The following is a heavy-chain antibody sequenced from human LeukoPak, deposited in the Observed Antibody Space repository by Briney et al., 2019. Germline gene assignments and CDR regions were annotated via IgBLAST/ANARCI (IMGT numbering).Heavy chain of an antibody. CDR3: AKGVGATRYNWFDP. D-gene: IGHD1-26*01. Sequence: GGSLRLPCAASGFTFSSYAMSWVRQAPGKGLEWVSGISGTGGITYYSDSVKGRFTISRDNSKNTLYLQMNSLRAEDTAVYYCAKGVGATRYNWFDPWGQGTLVTVSS. J-gene: IGHJ5*02. CDR1: GFTFSSYA. CDR2: ISGTGGIT. V-gene: IGHV3-23*01.